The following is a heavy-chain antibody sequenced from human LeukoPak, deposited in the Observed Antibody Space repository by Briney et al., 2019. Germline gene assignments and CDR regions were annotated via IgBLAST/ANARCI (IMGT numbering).Heavy chain of an antibody. D-gene: IGHD6-6*01. J-gene: IGHJ5*02. CDR1: GGSISSGDYY. V-gene: IGHV4-30-4*01. CDR2: IYYSGSI. Sequence: SETLSLTCTVSGGSISSGDYYWSWIRQPPGKGLEWIGYIYYSGSIYYNPSLKSRVTISVDTSKNQFSLKLSSVTAADTAVYYCARELGARPPHWFDPWGQGTLVTVSS. CDR3: ARELGARPPHWFDP.